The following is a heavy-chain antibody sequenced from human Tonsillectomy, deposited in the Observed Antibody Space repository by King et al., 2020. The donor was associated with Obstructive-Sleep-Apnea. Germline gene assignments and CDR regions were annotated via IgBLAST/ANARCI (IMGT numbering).Heavy chain of an antibody. Sequence: QLQESGPGLVKPSETLSLTCTVSGYSISINYYWGWIRQPPGKGLEWIGSIYHSGSTYYNPSLKSRVTISVDTSKNQFSLKLTSVTAADTAVYYCARDCGFGEFDPWGQGTLITVSS. CDR2: IYHSGST. D-gene: IGHD3-10*01. J-gene: IGHJ5*02. CDR1: GYSISINYY. V-gene: IGHV4-38-2*02. CDR3: ARDCGFGEFDP.